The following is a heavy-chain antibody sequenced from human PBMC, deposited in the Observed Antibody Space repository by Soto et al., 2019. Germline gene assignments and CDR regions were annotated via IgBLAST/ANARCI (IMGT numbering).Heavy chain of an antibody. D-gene: IGHD3-16*01. J-gene: IGHJ3*02. CDR1: GGSISSGDYY. CDR3: ARGRGGAGAFDI. Sequence: QVQLQESGPGLVKPSQTLSLSCTVSGGSISSGDYYWTWLRQPPGKGLQWIGYIYYSGSTFYNPSLKSRLAMSVDTYKTEFSLKLISVTATDTAVYYCARGRGGAGAFDIWGPGTMVTVSS. CDR2: IYYSGST. V-gene: IGHV4-30-4*01.